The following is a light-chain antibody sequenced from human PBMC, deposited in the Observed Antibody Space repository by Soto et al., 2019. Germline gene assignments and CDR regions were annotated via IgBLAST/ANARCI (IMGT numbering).Light chain of an antibody. CDR1: QSISSY. Sequence: DIQMTQSTSCLSASVGDRVTITCRASQSISSYLNWYQQKPGKASKLLIYAASSLQSGVPSRFSGSGSGKDFTLNISSLQPEDISTYYCHQSYSTPYTFGQGTKLEIK. CDR2: AAS. CDR3: HQSYSTPYT. J-gene: IGKJ2*01. V-gene: IGKV1-39*01.